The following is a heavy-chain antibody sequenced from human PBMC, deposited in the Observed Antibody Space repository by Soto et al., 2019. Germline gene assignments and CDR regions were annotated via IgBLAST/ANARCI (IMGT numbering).Heavy chain of an antibody. CDR1: GFTFSSYG. D-gene: IGHD5-12*01. CDR2: IWYDGSNK. CDR3: ARERGGYSVYDASFDY. Sequence: QVQLVESGGGVVQPGRSLRLSCAASGFTFSSYGMHWVRQAPGKGLEWVAVIWYDGSNKYYADSVKGRFTISRDNSKNTLYLQMNSLRAEDTAVYYCARERGGYSVYDASFDYWGQGTLVTVSS. V-gene: IGHV3-33*01. J-gene: IGHJ4*02.